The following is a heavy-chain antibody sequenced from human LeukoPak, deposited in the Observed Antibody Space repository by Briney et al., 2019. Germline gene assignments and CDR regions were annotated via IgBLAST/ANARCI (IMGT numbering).Heavy chain of an antibody. D-gene: IGHD3-22*01. V-gene: IGHV3-21*01. CDR3: ARQWLFTY. J-gene: IGHJ4*02. Sequence: PGGSLRLSCAASGFTFSSYSMNWVRQAPGKGLEWVSSISSSSSYIYHADSVKGRFTISRDNAKNSLYLQMNSLRAEDTAVYYCARQWLFTYWGQGTLVTVSS. CDR2: ISSSSSYI. CDR1: GFTFSSYS.